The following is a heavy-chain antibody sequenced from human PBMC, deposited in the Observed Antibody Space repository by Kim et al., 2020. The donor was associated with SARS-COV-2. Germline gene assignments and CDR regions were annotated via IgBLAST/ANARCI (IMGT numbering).Heavy chain of an antibody. CDR3: AREPPPFLVVVTAIRSYYYGMDV. J-gene: IGHJ6*02. CDR2: INTNTGNP. D-gene: IGHD2-21*02. V-gene: IGHV7-4-1*02. Sequence: ASVKVSCKASGYTFTSYAMNWVRQAPGQGLEWMGWINTNTGNPTYAQGFTGRFVFSLDTSVSTAYLQISSLKAEDTAVYYCAREPPPFLVVVTAIRSYYYGMDVWGQGTTVTVSS. CDR1: GYTFTSYA.